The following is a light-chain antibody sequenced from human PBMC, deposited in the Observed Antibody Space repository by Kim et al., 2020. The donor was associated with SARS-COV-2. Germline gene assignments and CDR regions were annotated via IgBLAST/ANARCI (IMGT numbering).Light chain of an antibody. V-gene: IGKV3-20*01. CDR2: GAS. Sequence: EIVLAQSPGTLSLSPGERATLSCRASQSVSSSSLAWYQQKPGQAPRLLIYGASSRATGIPDRFSGGGSGTDFTLTISRLEPEDFAVYYCQQYGSSRGTFGGGTKLEI. J-gene: IGKJ4*01. CDR3: QQYGSSRGT. CDR1: QSVSSSS.